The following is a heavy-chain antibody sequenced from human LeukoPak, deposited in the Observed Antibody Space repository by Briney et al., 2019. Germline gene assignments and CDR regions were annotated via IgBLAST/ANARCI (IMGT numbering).Heavy chain of an antibody. D-gene: IGHD1-26*01. CDR1: GFTFSSYSMN. CDR3: ARHFRREVLIGSAFDI. J-gene: IGHJ3*02. V-gene: IGHV4-39*01. Sequence: GSLRLSCAASGFTFSSYSMNWVRQAPGKGLEWIGSVYYRGTTYYNPSLESRVTLSVDTSKNQFSLKLSSVTAADTAVYYCARHFRREVLIGSAFDIWGQGTMVTVSS. CDR2: VYYRGTT.